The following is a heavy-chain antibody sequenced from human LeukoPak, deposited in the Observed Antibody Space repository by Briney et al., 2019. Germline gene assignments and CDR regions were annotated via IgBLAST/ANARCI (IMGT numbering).Heavy chain of an antibody. J-gene: IGHJ4*02. CDR1: GFTVSSNY. CDR2: IYSGGST. Sequence: AGGSLRLSCAASGFTVSSNYMSWVRQAPGKGLEWVSVIYSGGSTYYADSVKGRFTISRDNSKNTLYLQMNSLRAEDTAVYYCAREHSSGWPANDYWGQGTLVTVSS. CDR3: AREHSSGWPANDY. V-gene: IGHV3-53*01. D-gene: IGHD6-19*01.